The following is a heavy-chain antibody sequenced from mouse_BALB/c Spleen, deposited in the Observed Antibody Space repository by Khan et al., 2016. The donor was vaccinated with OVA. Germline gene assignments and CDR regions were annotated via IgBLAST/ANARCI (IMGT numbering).Heavy chain of an antibody. CDR1: GFTFSSFG. D-gene: IGHD2-13*01. V-gene: IGHV5-6*01. J-gene: IGHJ4*01. Sequence: EVELVESGGALVKPGGSLKLSCAAAGFTFSSFGMSWVRQTPDKRLEWVATISSGGSYPYYPDSVKGRFTISRDNAKNTLYLQMSSLRSEDTAMDYCARQYCDSPMDYWGQGTSVTVSS. CDR2: ISSGGSYP. CDR3: ARQYCDSPMDY.